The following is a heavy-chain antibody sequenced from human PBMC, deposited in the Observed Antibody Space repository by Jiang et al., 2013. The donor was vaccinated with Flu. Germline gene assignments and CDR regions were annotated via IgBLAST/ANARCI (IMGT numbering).Heavy chain of an antibody. D-gene: IGHD4-17*01. V-gene: IGHV3-66*01. CDR3: ARAPYGDYVLTRD. CDR2: LLAVVA. J-gene: IGHJ4*02. Sequence: EWVVSYLLAVVAHTTQTPSKGRFTISRDNSKNTLYLQMNSLRAEDTAVYYCARAPYGDYVLTRDWGQGTLVTVSS.